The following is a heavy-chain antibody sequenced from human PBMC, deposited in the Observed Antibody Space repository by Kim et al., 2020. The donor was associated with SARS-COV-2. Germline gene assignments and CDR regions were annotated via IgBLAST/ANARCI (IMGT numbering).Heavy chain of an antibody. Sequence: SETLSLTRTVSGGSISSSSYYWGWIRQPPGKGLEWIGSIYYSGSTYYNPSLKSRVTISVDTSKNQFSLKLSSVTAADTAVYYCARLVGDLDYWGQGTLVTVSS. CDR2: IYYSGST. CDR1: GGSISSSSYY. CDR3: ARLVGDLDY. V-gene: IGHV4-39*01. D-gene: IGHD3-10*01. J-gene: IGHJ4*02.